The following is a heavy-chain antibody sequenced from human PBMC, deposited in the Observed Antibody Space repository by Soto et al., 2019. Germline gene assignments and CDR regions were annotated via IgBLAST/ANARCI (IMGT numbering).Heavy chain of an antibody. D-gene: IGHD2-2*01. Sequence: QVQLVQSGAEVKKPGSSVKVSCKASGGTFSSYAISWVRQAPGQGLEWMGGIIPIFGTADYAQKFQGRVTINADESTSTAYMELSSLRSEDTAVDYCARHVPAAGYYSGMDVWGQGTTVTVSS. CDR2: IIPIFGTA. CDR3: ARHVPAAGYYSGMDV. V-gene: IGHV1-69*12. J-gene: IGHJ6*02. CDR1: GGTFSSYA.